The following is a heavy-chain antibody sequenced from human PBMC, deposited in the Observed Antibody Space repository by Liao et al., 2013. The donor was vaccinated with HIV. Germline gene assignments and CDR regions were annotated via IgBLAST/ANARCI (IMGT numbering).Heavy chain of an antibody. CDR3: ARDGRDSYY. CDR1: GGSFSDYS. Sequence: QVQLQQWGAGLLKPSETLSLTCAVYGGSFSDYSWNWIRQPPGKGLEWIGQINHSGSTNYNPSLKSRVTISVDTSKNQFSLKLSSVTAADTAVYYCARDGRDSYYWGQGTLVTVSS. J-gene: IGHJ4*02. D-gene: IGHD2-21*01. CDR2: INHSGST. V-gene: IGHV4-34*01.